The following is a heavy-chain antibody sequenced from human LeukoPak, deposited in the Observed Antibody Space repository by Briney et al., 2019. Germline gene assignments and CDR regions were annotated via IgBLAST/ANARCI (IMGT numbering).Heavy chain of an antibody. Sequence: GGSLRLSCTASGFTFGDYAMSWVRQAPGKGLEYVSAISSNGGSTYYADSVKGRFTISRDNSKNTLYLQMSSLRAEDTAVYYCVKGCSSTSCYFDSWGQGTLVIVSS. CDR3: VKGCSSTSCYFDS. J-gene: IGHJ4*02. V-gene: IGHV3-64D*06. CDR2: ISSNGGST. D-gene: IGHD2-2*01. CDR1: GFTFGDYA.